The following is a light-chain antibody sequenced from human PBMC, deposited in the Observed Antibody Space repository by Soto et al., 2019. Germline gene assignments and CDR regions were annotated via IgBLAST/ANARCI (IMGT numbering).Light chain of an antibody. J-gene: IGKJ1*01. Sequence: EIVLTQSPGTLSLSPGETATLSCRASQSVSSTYLAWYQQKPGQAPSLLIYGASSRANGIPDRFSGSGSGTDFPLTISRLEPEDFAVYYCQQYGSSPETFGQGTKVEIK. CDR1: QSVSSTY. V-gene: IGKV3-20*01. CDR3: QQYGSSPET. CDR2: GAS.